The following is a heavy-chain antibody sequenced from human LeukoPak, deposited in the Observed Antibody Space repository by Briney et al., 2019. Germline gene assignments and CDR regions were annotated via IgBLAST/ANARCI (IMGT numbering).Heavy chain of an antibody. J-gene: IGHJ4*02. CDR1: GYSVSSGYY. D-gene: IGHD7-27*01. CDR2: ISHSGSS. CDR3: ARLGNGDYVDY. Sequence: SETLSLTCAVSGYSVSSGYYWGWIRQTPRKGLEWIATISHSGSSYYNPSLKSRVTISLDTSKDQFSLRLSSVTAADTAVYYCARLGNGDYVDYWGQGTLVTVSS. V-gene: IGHV4-38-2*01.